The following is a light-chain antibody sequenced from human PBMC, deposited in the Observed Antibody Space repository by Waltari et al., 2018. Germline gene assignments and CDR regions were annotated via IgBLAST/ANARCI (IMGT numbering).Light chain of an antibody. CDR2: EGT. J-gene: IGLJ2*01. CDR1: SNDIGTYNL. V-gene: IGLV2-23*03. CDR3: CSYAGRTTFVL. Sequence: SALTQPASVSGSPGQSITISCIGTSNDIGTYNLVPWYQHHPGKAPQLIIYEGTRRPSGVSDRFSGSRSGNAASLTISGLQTEDEADYYCCSYAGRTTFVLLGGGTKLTVL.